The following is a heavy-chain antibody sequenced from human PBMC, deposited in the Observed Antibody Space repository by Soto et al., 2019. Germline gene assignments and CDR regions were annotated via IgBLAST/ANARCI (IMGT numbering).Heavy chain of an antibody. J-gene: IGHJ4*02. D-gene: IGHD3-22*01. V-gene: IGHV4-34*01. Sequence: LSLTCAVYVGSFSVYYLSCIRQPPGKGLEWIGEINHSGSTNYNPSLKSRVTISVDTSKNQFSLKLSSVTAADTAVYYCARDLSTDSSGYYPFDYWGQGTLVTVS. CDR3: ARDLSTDSSGYYPFDY. CDR2: INHSGST. CDR1: VGSFSVYY.